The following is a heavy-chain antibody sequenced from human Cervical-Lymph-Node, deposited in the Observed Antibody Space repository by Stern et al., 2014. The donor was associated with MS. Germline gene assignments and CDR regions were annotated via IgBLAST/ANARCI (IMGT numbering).Heavy chain of an antibody. Sequence: QLQLQESGPGLVKPSQTLSLTCTVSGGSMSDSHYYWSWVRQPPGKGLEWIGHIYSSGSTSYSPSLKSRLTMSMDTSKNQFSLTLNFVTAADTAVYYCARGGYSGYVEYDYWGQGTLVTVSS. V-gene: IGHV4-30-4*01. CDR3: ARGGYSGYVEYDY. CDR2: IYSSGST. D-gene: IGHD5-12*01. J-gene: IGHJ4*02. CDR1: GGSMSDSHYY.